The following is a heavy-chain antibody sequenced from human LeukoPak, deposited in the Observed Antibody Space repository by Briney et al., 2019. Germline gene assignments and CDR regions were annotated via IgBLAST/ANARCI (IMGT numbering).Heavy chain of an antibody. CDR1: GFTVSSNY. J-gene: IGHJ2*01. CDR3: ARDLENYWYFDL. Sequence: GGSLRLSCAASGFTVSSNYVSWVREAPGQRREWGSVLYGDVITHYEESVKGRCTISKDNSKNTLYLQMSRRRVEDTAVYYCARDLENYWYFDLWGRGTRVTVSS. CDR2: LYGDVIT. V-gene: IGHV3-53*01.